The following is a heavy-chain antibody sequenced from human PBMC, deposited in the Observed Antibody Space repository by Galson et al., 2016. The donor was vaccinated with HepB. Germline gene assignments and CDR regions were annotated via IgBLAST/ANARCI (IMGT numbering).Heavy chain of an antibody. CDR2: IYWDDDK. V-gene: IGHV2-5*02. CDR3: ARAYCGGVCLSSNILYQYGLDV. Sequence: PALVKPTQTLTLTCTFSGFSLSTRGVGVGWIRQPPGEALEWLTLIYWDDDKRYNPSLKSRPTVTKDTSKSQVVLTMTNVDPVDTATYYCARAYCGGVCLSSNILYQYGLDVWGQGTTVTVSS. J-gene: IGHJ6*02. D-gene: IGHD2-21*01. CDR1: GFSLSTRGVG.